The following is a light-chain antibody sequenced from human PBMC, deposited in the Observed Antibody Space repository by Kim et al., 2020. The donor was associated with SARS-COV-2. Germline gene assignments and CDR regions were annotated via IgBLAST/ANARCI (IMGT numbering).Light chain of an antibody. J-gene: IGKJ1*01. CDR3: PKT. CDR1: QDIDDD. V-gene: IGKV5-2*01. Sequence: ETTLTQSPAFMSATPGDKVNSSCKASQDIDDDLNWNQQEPGEAGFFIIQEPTTLVPGIPLRFSGSGYGTYFTLTIDNIESEDGAYYFCPKTFGQGTKVDIK. CDR2: EPT.